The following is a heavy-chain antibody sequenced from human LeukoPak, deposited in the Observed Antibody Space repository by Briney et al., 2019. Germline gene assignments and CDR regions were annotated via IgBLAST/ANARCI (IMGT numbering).Heavy chain of an antibody. V-gene: IGHV1-8*03. CDR1: GYTFTSYD. CDR2: MNPNSGNT. Sequence: ASVKVSCKASGYTFTSYDINWVRQATGQGLEWMGWMNPNSGNTGYAQKFQGRVTITRNTSISTAYMELSSLRSEDTAVYYCARGRYCSSTSCSPSDPWGQGTLVTVSS. D-gene: IGHD2-2*01. CDR3: ARGRYCSSTSCSPSDP. J-gene: IGHJ5*02.